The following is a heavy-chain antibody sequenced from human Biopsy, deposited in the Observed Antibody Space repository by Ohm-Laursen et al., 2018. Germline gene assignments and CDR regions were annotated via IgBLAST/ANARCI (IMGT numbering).Heavy chain of an antibody. V-gene: IGHV1-8*01. CDR2: LNPVSGNS. D-gene: IGHD1-14*01. Sequence: GASVKVSCKASGYTFTSYDITWVRQASGQGPEWIGWLNPVSGNSNFGQKFRGRVTVTSDTSISTAYMELSGLTSDDTATYYCGRAVRNQPLTDPWGQGTLVTVTS. J-gene: IGHJ5*02. CDR3: GRAVRNQPLTDP. CDR1: GYTFTSYD.